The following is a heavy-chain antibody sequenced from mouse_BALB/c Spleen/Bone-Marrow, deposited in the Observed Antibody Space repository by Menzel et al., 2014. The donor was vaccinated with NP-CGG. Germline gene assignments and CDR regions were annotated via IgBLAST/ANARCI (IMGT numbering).Heavy chain of an antibody. D-gene: IGHD1-1*01. V-gene: IGHV2-9*02. J-gene: IGHJ3*01. CDR3: ARGDYGSTYWFAY. CDR1: GFPLSSYG. Sequence: VQLQQSGPGLVAPSQSLSITCTVSGFPLSSYGEHWVRQCPGKGLEWLGIIWAGGGTNYNSALMSRLSISKDNSKSQVFLKMNSLQTDDTAMYYCARGDYGSTYWFAYWGQGTLVTVSA. CDR2: IWAGGGT.